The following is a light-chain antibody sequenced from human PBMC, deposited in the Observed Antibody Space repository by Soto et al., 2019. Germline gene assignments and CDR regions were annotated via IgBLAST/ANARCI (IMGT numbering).Light chain of an antibody. CDR2: DVS. CDR3: RSYTRSSTYV. CDR1: SSDVGGYNY. Sequence: PASGTGSTGQWFTIPYTGTSSDVGGYNYVSWYQQHPGKAPKLMIYDVSNRPSGVSNRFSGSKSGNTASLTISGLQAEDEADYYCRSYTRSSTYVFGPGTKVTV. J-gene: IGLJ1*01. V-gene: IGLV2-14*01.